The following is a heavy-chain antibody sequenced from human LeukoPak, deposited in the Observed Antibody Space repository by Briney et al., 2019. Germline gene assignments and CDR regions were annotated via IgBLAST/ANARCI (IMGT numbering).Heavy chain of an antibody. CDR3: ARDRTGGYFDY. D-gene: IGHD4-23*01. CDR1: GLTFSNYW. CDR2: IKEDGSEK. J-gene: IGHJ4*02. Sequence: PGGSLRLSCAASGLTFSNYWMSWVRQAPGKGLEWVANIKEDGSEKYYVDSMKGRFTISRDNAKNSLHLQMSSLRVEDTTVYYCARDRTGGYFDYWGQGTLVTVSS. V-gene: IGHV3-7*03.